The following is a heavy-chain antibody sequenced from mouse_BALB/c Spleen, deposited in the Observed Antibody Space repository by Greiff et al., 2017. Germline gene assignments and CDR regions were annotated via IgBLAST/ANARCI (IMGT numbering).Heavy chain of an antibody. CDR1: GYTFTSYW. CDR3: ARSDGNYVGYYAMDY. Sequence: QVQLQQPGAELVKPGASVKLSCKASGYTFTSYWMHWVKQRPGQGLEWIGEINPSNGRTNYNEKFKSKATLTVDKSSSTAYMQLSSLTSEDSAVYYCARSDGNYVGYYAMDYWGQGTSVTVSS. CDR2: INPSNGRT. J-gene: IGHJ4*01. V-gene: IGHV1S81*02. D-gene: IGHD2-1*01.